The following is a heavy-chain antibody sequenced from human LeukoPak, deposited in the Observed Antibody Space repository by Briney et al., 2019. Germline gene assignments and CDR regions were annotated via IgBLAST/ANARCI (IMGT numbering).Heavy chain of an antibody. V-gene: IGHV4-59*12. J-gene: IGHJ5*02. CDR1: GGSISTYY. D-gene: IGHD3-10*01. CDR3: ARGRVNWFDP. Sequence: SETLSLTCTVSGGSISTYYWNWIRQPPGKGLEWIGYVYYSGRTNYNPSLKSRVTISIDTSKNQFSLKLSSVTAADTAVYYCARGRVNWFDPWGQGTLVTVSS. CDR2: VYYSGRT.